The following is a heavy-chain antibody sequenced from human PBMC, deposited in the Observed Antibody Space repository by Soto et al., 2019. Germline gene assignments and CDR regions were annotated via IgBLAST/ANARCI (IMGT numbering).Heavy chain of an antibody. D-gene: IGHD1-26*01. Sequence: QVQLVESGGGVVQPGRSLRLSCAASGFTFSSYGMHWVRQAPGKGLEWVAVISYDGSNKYYADSVKGRFTISRDNYKNTLYLQMNSLRAEDTAVYYCAKPPPGDVYYYYVMDVWGQGTTVTVSS. CDR3: AKPPPGDVYYYYVMDV. CDR1: GFTFSSYG. V-gene: IGHV3-30*18. J-gene: IGHJ6*02. CDR2: ISYDGSNK.